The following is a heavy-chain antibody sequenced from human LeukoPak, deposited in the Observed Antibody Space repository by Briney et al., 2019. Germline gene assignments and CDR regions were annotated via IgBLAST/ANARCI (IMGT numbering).Heavy chain of an antibody. CDR3: ARDGGGYCSGAKCYNYFDS. CDR2: IYYNGNT. V-gene: IGHV4-38-2*02. Sequence: SETLSLTCTVSGYSISNGYYWGWIRQPPGKGLEWIGSIYYNGNTYYHPSLKSRVTISVDTSKNQLSLKLNSVTAADTAVYYCARDGGGYCSGAKCYNYFDSWGQGTLVTVSS. CDR1: GYSISNGYY. J-gene: IGHJ4*02. D-gene: IGHD2-15*01.